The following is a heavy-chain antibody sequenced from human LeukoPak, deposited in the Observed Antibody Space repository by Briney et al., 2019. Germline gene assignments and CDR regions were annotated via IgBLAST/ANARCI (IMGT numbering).Heavy chain of an antibody. CDR2: ISSSGSTI. J-gene: IGHJ4*02. D-gene: IGHD3-10*01. CDR1: GFTFSSYE. CDR3: ARGSSYYYGPGSYLYFDY. V-gene: IGHV3-48*03. Sequence: GGSLRLSCAASGFTFSSYEMNWVRQAPGKGLEWVSYISSSGSTIYYADSVKGRFTISRDNAKNSLYLQMNSLRAEDTAVYYCARGSSYYYGPGSYLYFDYRGQGTLVTVSS.